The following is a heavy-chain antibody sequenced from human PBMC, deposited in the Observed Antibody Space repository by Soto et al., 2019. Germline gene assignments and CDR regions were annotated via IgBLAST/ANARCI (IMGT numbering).Heavy chain of an antibody. CDR3: ARDGGTGTDRSLYYYYYMDV. V-gene: IGHV3-64*01. Sequence: GGSLRLSCAASGFTFSSYAMHWVRQAPGKGLEYVSAISSNGGSTYYANSVKGRFTISRDNSKNTLYLQMGSLRAEDMAVYYCARDGGTGTDRSLYYYYYMDVWGKGTTVTVSS. CDR2: ISSNGGST. J-gene: IGHJ6*03. D-gene: IGHD1-1*01. CDR1: GFTFSSYA.